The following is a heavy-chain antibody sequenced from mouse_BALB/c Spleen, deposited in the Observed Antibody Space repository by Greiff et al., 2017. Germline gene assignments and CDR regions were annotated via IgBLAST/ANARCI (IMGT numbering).Heavy chain of an antibody. Sequence: VKLMESGPGLVAPSQSLSITCTVSGFSFTGYGVNWVRQPPGKGLEWLGMIWGDGSTDYNSALKSRLSISKDNSKSQVFLKMNSLQTDDTARYYCAREGLGNSYFDYWGQGTTLTVSS. D-gene: IGHD2-1*01. V-gene: IGHV2-6-7*01. J-gene: IGHJ2*01. CDR3: AREGLGNSYFDY. CDR1: GFSFTGYG. CDR2: IWGDGST.